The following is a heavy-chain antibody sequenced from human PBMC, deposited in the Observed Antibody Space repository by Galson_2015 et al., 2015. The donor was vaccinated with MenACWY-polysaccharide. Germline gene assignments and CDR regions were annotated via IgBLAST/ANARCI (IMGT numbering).Heavy chain of an antibody. D-gene: IGHD4-11*01. CDR2: VSGTGHST. CDR1: GFIFNNYD. CDR3: AKDIRIVYSNYQFDS. Sequence: SLRLSCAASGFIFNNYDMGWVRQAPGKGLEWVSGVSGTGHSTYYADSVKGRFSISRDNSKNTLYLEMKSLRAEDTATYYCAKDIRIVYSNYQFDSWGQGTLVTVSS. V-gene: IGHV3-23*01. J-gene: IGHJ4*02.